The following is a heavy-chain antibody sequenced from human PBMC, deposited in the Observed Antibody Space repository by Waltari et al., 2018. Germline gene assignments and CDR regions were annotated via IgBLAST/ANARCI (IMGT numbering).Heavy chain of an antibody. CDR3: AAYSSGWIYYYYGMDV. J-gene: IGHJ6*02. CDR2: IYSGGST. D-gene: IGHD6-19*01. CDR1: GFTVSSNY. Sequence: EVQLVESGGGLIQPGGSLRLSCAASGFTVSSNYMSWVRQAPGKGLEWVSVIYSGGSTYYADSVKGRFTISRDNSKNTLYLQMNSLRAEDTAVYYCAAYSSGWIYYYYGMDVWGQGTTVTVSS. V-gene: IGHV3-53*01.